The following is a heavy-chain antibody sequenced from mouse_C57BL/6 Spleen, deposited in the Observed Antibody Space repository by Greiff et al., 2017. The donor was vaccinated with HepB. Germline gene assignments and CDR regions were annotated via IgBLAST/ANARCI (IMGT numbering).Heavy chain of an antibody. D-gene: IGHD4-1*01. CDR3: AREEVGHFDY. CDR2: IHPNSGST. J-gene: IGHJ2*01. V-gene: IGHV1-64*01. Sequence: QVHVKQPGAELVKPGASVKLSCKASGYTFTSYWMHWVKQRPGQGLEWIGMIHPNSGSTNYNEKFKSKATLTVDKSSSTAYMQLSSLTSEDSAVYYCAREEVGHFDYWGQGTTLTVSS. CDR1: GYTFTSYW.